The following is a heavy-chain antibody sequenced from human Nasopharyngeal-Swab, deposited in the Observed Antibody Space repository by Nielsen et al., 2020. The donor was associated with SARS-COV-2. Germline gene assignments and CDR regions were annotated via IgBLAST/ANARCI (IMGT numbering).Heavy chain of an antibody. V-gene: IGHV4-39*01. D-gene: IGHD6-19*01. J-gene: IGHJ5*02. Sequence: WIRQPPGKGPEWIGSIYYSGSTYYNPSLKSRVTISVDTSKNQFSLKLSSVTAADSAVYYCARQRYSSGWSLNNWFDPWGQGTLVTVSS. CDR3: ARQRYSSGWSLNNWFDP. CDR2: IYYSGST.